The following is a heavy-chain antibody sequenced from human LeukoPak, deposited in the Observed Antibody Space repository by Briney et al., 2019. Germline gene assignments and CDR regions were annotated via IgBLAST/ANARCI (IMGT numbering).Heavy chain of an antibody. V-gene: IGHV3-33*01. CDR2: IWYDGSDK. Sequence: PGGSLRLSCAVSGFTFSSYGMHWVRQAPGKGLEWVAVIWYDGSDKFYADSVKGRFTISRDNSKNTLYLQMNSLRAEDTVVYYCASHPIRTADYWGQGTLVTVSS. CDR3: ASHPIRTADY. D-gene: IGHD5-24*01. CDR1: GFTFSSYG. J-gene: IGHJ4*02.